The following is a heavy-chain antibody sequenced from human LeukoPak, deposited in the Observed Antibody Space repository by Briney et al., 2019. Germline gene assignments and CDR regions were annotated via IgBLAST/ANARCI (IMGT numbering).Heavy chain of an antibody. Sequence: ASVKVSYKASGYTFTGYYMHWVRQAPGQGLEWMGWINPNSGGTNYAQKFQGRVTMTRDTSISTAYMELSRLRSDDTAVYYCARREYSGSYYLLSGDYWGQGTLVTVSS. CDR3: ARREYSGSYYLLSGDY. J-gene: IGHJ4*02. V-gene: IGHV1-2*02. CDR2: INPNSGGT. CDR1: GYTFTGYY. D-gene: IGHD1-26*01.